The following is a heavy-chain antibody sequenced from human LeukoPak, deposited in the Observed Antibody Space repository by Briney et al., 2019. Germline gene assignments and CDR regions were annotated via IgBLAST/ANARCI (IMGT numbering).Heavy chain of an antibody. CDR2: ISYDGSNK. J-gene: IGHJ3*02. Sequence: SGGSLRLSCAASRFTFSSYAIHWVRQAPGKGLEWVAVISYDGSNKYYADSVKGRFTISRENSKNTLYLQMNSLRAEDTAVYYCARDRDTAMVHAAFDIWGQGTMVTVSS. CDR1: RFTFSSYA. CDR3: ARDRDTAMVHAAFDI. D-gene: IGHD5-18*01. V-gene: IGHV3-30*04.